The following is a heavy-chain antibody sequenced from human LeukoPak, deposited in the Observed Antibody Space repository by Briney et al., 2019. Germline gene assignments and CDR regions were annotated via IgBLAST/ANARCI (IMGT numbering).Heavy chain of an antibody. D-gene: IGHD5-24*01. J-gene: IGHJ4*02. CDR3: ASRGEMANREIYFDY. V-gene: IGHV1-69*04. CDR2: IIPIFGIA. CDR1: GGTFSSYA. Sequence: SVKVSCKASGGTFSSYATSWVRQAPGQGLEWMGRIIPIFGIANYAQKFRGRVTITADKSTSTAYMELSSLRSEDTAVYYCASRGEMANREIYFDYWGQGTLVTVSS.